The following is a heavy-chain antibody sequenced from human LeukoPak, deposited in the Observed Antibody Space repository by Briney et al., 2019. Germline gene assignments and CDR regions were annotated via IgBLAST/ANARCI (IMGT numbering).Heavy chain of an antibody. CDR3: ARVWLDCSGGSCYSPYYYYYMDV. CDR2: IYHSGST. J-gene: IGHJ6*03. V-gene: IGHV4-38-2*02. D-gene: IGHD2-15*01. CDR1: GYAISSGYF. Sequence: PSETLSLTCSVSGYAISSGYFWGWIRQPPGKGLEWIGTIYHSGSTYYNPSLKSRVTISVDTSKNQFSLKLSSVTAADTAVYYCARVWLDCSGGSCYSPYYYYYMDVWGKGTTVTISS.